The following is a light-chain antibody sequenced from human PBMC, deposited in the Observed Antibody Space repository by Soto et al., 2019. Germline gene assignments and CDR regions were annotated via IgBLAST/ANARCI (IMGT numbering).Light chain of an antibody. CDR1: QSVRTSY. V-gene: IGKV3-20*01. Sequence: EIVLTQSPGTLSLSPGERATLSCRASQSVRTSYFAWYQQKPGQAPRLLIFGASSRATGIPDRFSGSGSGTDFTLTISRLEPEDFALYYCQHYGNSPLTFGGGTKGEIK. CDR3: QHYGNSPLT. J-gene: IGKJ4*01. CDR2: GAS.